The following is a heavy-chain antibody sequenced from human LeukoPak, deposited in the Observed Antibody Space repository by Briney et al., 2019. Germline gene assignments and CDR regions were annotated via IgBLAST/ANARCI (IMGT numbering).Heavy chain of an antibody. V-gene: IGHV1-46*01. Sequence: ASVKVSCKASGYTFTSYYMHWVRQAPGQGLEWMGIINPSGGSTSYAQKFQGRVTMTRDTSTSTVYMELSSLRSEDTAVYYCARGGEQLGEYYYYYYMDVWGKGTTVTVSS. CDR2: INPSGGST. CDR1: GYTFTSYY. CDR3: ARGGEQLGEYYYYYYMDV. J-gene: IGHJ6*03. D-gene: IGHD6-6*01.